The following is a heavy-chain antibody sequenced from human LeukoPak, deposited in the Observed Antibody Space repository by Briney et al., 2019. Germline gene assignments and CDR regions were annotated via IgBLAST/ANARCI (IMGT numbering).Heavy chain of an antibody. Sequence: SGTLSLTCTVSGGSISSSSYYWGWIRQPPGKGLEWIGSMYYSGSTNYNPSLKSRVTISVDKSKNQFSLKLSSVTAADTAVYYCARVQEELLWFGETRNYYYYYYMDVWGKGTTVTVSS. J-gene: IGHJ6*03. V-gene: IGHV4-39*07. D-gene: IGHD3-10*01. CDR2: MYYSGST. CDR3: ARVQEELLWFGETRNYYYYYYMDV. CDR1: GGSISSSSYY.